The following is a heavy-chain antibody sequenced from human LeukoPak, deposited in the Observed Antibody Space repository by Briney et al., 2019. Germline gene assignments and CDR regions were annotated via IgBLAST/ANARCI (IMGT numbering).Heavy chain of an antibody. CDR2: INSDGSST. J-gene: IGHJ6*02. Sequence: GGSLRLSCAASGFTFSSYWMHWVRQARGKGLVWVSRINSDGSSTSYADSVKGRFTISRDNAKNTLYLQMNSLRAEGTAVYYCARGLRNQLVYYYYGMDVWGQGTTVTVSS. D-gene: IGHD1-14*01. V-gene: IGHV3-74*01. CDR1: GFTFSSYW. CDR3: ARGLRNQLVYYYYGMDV.